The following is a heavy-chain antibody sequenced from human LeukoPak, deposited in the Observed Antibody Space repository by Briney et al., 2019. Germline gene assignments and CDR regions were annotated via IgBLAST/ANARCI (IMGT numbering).Heavy chain of an antibody. CDR2: INGGGGDT. V-gene: IGHV3-74*01. Sequence: GGSLRLSCVASRFTFSNHWMHWVRQAPGEGLVWVSRINGGGGDTGYADSVKGRFTISRDNAKNTLCLQMNSLRAEDTAVYYCARAGEGLQSYGFDIWGQGTMVTVSS. CDR1: RFTFSNHW. CDR3: ARAGEGLQSYGFDI. D-gene: IGHD4-11*01. J-gene: IGHJ3*02.